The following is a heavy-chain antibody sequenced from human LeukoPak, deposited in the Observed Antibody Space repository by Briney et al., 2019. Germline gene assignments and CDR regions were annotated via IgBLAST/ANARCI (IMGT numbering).Heavy chain of an antibody. CDR3: ARDGIAGGNWFDP. D-gene: IGHD6-13*01. V-gene: IGHV1-2*02. CDR2: INPNSGGT. Sequence: ASVSVSCKASGYTFTGYYMHWVRQAPGQGLEWMGWINPNSGGTNYAQKFQGRVTMTSDTSISTAYMELSRLRSDDTAVYYCARDGIAGGNWFDPWGQGTLVTVSS. CDR1: GYTFTGYY. J-gene: IGHJ5*02.